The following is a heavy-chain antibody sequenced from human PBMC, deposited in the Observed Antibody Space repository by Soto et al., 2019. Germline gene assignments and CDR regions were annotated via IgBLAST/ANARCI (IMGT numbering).Heavy chain of an antibody. Sequence: PSETLSLTCAVYGGSFSGYYWSWIRQPPGKGLEWIGEINHSGSTNYNPSLKSRVTISVDTSKNQFSLKLSSVTAADTAVYYCARAGYSYGGSWFDPWGQGTLVTVSS. J-gene: IGHJ5*02. CDR1: GGSFSGYY. D-gene: IGHD5-18*01. CDR2: INHSGST. CDR3: ARAGYSYGGSWFDP. V-gene: IGHV4-34*01.